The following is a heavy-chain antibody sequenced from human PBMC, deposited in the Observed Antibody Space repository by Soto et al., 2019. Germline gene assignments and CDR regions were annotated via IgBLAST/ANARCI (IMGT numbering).Heavy chain of an antibody. CDR3: ASMLEGYSYGSGWFDP. CDR2: INHSGST. Sequence: QVQLQQWGAGLLKPSETLSLTCAVYGGSFSGYYWSWIHQPPGKGLEWIGEINHSGSTNYNPSLKSRVTISVDTSKNQFSLKLSSVTAADTAVYYCASMLEGYSYGSGWFDPWGQGTLVTVSS. V-gene: IGHV4-34*01. D-gene: IGHD5-18*01. J-gene: IGHJ5*02. CDR1: GGSFSGYY.